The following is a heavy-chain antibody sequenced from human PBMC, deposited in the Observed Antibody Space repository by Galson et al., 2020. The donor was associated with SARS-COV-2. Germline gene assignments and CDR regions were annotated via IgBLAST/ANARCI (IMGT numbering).Heavy chain of an antibody. J-gene: IGHJ4*02. V-gene: IGHV3-30*18. CDR1: GFTFSSYG. CDR3: AKQGSWYYYDSSDDLSSPRFDY. Sequence: SCAASGFTFSSYGMHWVRQAPGKGLEWVAVISSDGSNKYYADSVKGRFTISRDNSKNTLYLQMNSLRAEDTAVYYCAKQGSWYYYDSSDDLSSPRFDYGGQGSLVTVSS. CDR2: ISSDGSNK. D-gene: IGHD3-22*01.